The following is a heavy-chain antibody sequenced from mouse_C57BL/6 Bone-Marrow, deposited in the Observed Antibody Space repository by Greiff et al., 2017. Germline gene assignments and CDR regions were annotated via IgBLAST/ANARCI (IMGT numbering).Heavy chain of an antibody. J-gene: IGHJ4*01. CDR3: ARFIPLPY. D-gene: IGHD1-1*01. CDR2: IDPSDSYT. V-gene: IGHV1-69*01. Sequence: QVQLQQPGAELVMPGASVKLSCKASGYTFTSYWMHWVKQRPGQGLEWIGEIDPSDSYTNYNQKFKGKSTLTVDKSSSTAYMQLSSLTSEDSAVYYCARFIPLPYGGQGTSVTVSS. CDR1: GYTFTSYW.